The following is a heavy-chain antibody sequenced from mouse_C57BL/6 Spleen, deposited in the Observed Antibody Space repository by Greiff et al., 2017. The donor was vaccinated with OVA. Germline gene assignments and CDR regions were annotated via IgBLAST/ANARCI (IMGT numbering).Heavy chain of an antibody. V-gene: IGHV1-82*01. CDR1: GYSFSSSW. J-gene: IGHJ1*03. Sequence: QVQLQQSGPELVKPGASVNLPRNTSGYSFSSSWMNWVKQRPGKGLEWIGRIYPGDGDTNYNGKFKGKATLTADKSSSTAYMQLSSLTSEDSAVYFGARDFITTVVDWYFDVWGTGTTVTVSS. CDR3: ARDFITTVVDWYFDV. CDR2: IYPGDGDT. D-gene: IGHD1-1*01.